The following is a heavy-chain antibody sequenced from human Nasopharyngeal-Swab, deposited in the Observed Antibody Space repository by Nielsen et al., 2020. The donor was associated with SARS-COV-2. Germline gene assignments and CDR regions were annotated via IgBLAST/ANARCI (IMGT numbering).Heavy chain of an antibody. CDR1: GFAFSSYA. CDR3: AKDGGGWYTSGWYYFDY. CDR2: FSGSSGKT. Sequence: GGSLRLSCAASGFAFSSYAMSWVRQTPGKGLEWVSSFSGSSGKTYYADYVKGRFTISRDTSKNTLYLQMNSLRADDTAVCYCAKDGGGWYTSGWYYFDYWGQGTLITVSS. J-gene: IGHJ4*02. D-gene: IGHD6-19*01. V-gene: IGHV3-23*01.